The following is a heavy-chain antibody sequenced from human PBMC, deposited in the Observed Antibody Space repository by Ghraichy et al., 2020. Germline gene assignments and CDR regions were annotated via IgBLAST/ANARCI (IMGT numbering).Heavy chain of an antibody. CDR1: GFTFTDYT. J-gene: IGHJ4*02. CDR2: EGTNTDFR. V-gene: IGHV3-21*01. CDR3: TRDDFTGSGSIYYSDY. D-gene: IGHD3-10*01. Sequence: GGSLRLSCVASGFTFTDYTMNWVRQAPGKGLEGVAFEGTNTDFRRYEDSVQGRFTVSRENANNALYLQMTRLRVDDTAIYYCTRDDFTGSGSIYYSDYWGQGAHVTVSS.